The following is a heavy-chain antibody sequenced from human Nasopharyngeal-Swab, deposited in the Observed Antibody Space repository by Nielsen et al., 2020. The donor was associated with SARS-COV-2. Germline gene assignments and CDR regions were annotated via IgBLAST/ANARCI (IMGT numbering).Heavy chain of an antibody. CDR3: ARGPGGYGRNYYYYYMDV. CDR2: INHSGST. J-gene: IGHJ6*03. D-gene: IGHD2-15*01. V-gene: IGHV4-34*01. CDR1: GGSFSGYY. Sequence: SETLSLTCAVYGGSFSGYYWSWIRQPPGKGLEWIGEINHSGSTNYNPSLKSRVTISVDTSKNQFSLKLSSVTAANTAVYYCARGPGGYGRNYYYYYMDVWGKGTTVTVSS.